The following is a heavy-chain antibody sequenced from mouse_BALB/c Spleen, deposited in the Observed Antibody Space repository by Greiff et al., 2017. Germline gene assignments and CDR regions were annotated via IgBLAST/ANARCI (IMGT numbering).Heavy chain of an antibody. CDR2: ISYSGST. Sequence: VQLQQSGPGLVKPSQSLSLTCTVTGYSITSDYAWNWIRQFPGNKLEWMGYISYSGSTSYNPSLKSRISITRDTSKNQFFLQLNSVTTEDTATYYCARSDDGYSFAYWGQGTLVTVSA. D-gene: IGHD2-3*01. CDR3: ARSDDGYSFAY. J-gene: IGHJ3*01. CDR1: GYSITSDYA. V-gene: IGHV3-2*02.